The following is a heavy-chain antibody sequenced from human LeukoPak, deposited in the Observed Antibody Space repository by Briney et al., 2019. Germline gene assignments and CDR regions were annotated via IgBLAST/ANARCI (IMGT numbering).Heavy chain of an antibody. J-gene: IGHJ4*02. V-gene: IGHV4-59*10. CDR2: IYTSGST. Sequence: SETLSLTCAVYGGSFSSYYWSWIRQPAGKGLEWIGRIYTSGSTNYNPSLKSRVTMSVDTSKNQFSLKLSSVTAADTAVYYCARGDSSGYYPDYWGQGTLVTVSS. CDR1: GGSFSSYY. D-gene: IGHD3-22*01. CDR3: ARGDSSGYYPDY.